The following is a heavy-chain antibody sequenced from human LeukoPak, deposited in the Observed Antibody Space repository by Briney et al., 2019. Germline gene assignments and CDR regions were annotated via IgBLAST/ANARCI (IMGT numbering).Heavy chain of an antibody. CDR2: IYYSGST. J-gene: IGHJ3*02. Sequence: PSETLSLTCAVSGGSISSGGYSWSWIRQPPGKGLEWIGYIYYSGSTYYNPSLKSRVTISIDKSKNQFSLKLTSVTAADTAVYYCARGGYNSSWSQRFGAFDIWGQGTMVTVSS. CDR1: GGSISSGGYS. V-gene: IGHV4-30-4*07. D-gene: IGHD6-13*01. CDR3: ARGGYNSSWSQRFGAFDI.